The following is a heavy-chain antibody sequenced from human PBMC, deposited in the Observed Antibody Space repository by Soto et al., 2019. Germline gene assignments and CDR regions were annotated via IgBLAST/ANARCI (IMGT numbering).Heavy chain of an antibody. V-gene: IGHV3-21*01. CDR1: GFTFSSYS. J-gene: IGHJ3*02. D-gene: IGHD5-18*01. Sequence: GGSLRLSCAASGFTFSSYSMNWVRQAPGKGLEWLSSSSSSSSYIYYADSVKGRFTISRDNAKNSLYLQMNSLRAEDTAVYYCASRVRGYSYGFGPDAFDIWGQGTMVTVSS. CDR3: ASRVRGYSYGFGPDAFDI. CDR2: SSSSSSYI.